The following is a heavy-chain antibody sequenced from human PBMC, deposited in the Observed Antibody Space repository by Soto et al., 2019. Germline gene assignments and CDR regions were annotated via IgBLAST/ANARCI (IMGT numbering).Heavy chain of an antibody. CDR3: ASDRPFDY. Sequence: GSVKVSCKASGFTFTSHDINWVRQASGQAREWMGWMNPNTGNTGSAPKFQGRVTMTSDTSLSTAYMELSSLTSGDTAVYYCASDRPFDYWGQGTLVTVSS. D-gene: IGHD6-6*01. V-gene: IGHV1-8*01. CDR1: GFTFTSHD. CDR2: MNPNTGNT. J-gene: IGHJ4*02.